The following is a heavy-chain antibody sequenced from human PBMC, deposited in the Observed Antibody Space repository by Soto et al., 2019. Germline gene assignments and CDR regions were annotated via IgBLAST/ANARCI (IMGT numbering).Heavy chain of an antibody. Sequence: PSVKGSCKASGYTFTSYGISWWRQAPGQGLEWMGWISAYNGNTNYAQKLQGRVTMTTDTSTSTAYMELRSLRSDDTAGYYCARVPPLLSIIAAHASNWFDPWG. CDR1: GYTFTSYG. CDR2: ISAYNGNT. D-gene: IGHD6-6*01. V-gene: IGHV1-18*01. J-gene: IGHJ5*02. CDR3: ARVPPLLSIIAAHASNWFDP.